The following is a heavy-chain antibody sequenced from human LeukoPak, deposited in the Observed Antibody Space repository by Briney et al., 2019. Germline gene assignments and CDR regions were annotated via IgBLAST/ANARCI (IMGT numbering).Heavy chain of an antibody. D-gene: IGHD5-24*01. CDR3: ARSEEMATIDY. Sequence: AAVKVSCKASGGTFSSYAISRVRQAPGQGREWMGRIIPILGIANYAQKFQGTVTITADKSTSTAYMELSSLRSEDTAVYYCARSEEMATIDYWGQGTLVTVSS. CDR1: GGTFSSYA. CDR2: IIPILGIA. V-gene: IGHV1-69*04. J-gene: IGHJ4*02.